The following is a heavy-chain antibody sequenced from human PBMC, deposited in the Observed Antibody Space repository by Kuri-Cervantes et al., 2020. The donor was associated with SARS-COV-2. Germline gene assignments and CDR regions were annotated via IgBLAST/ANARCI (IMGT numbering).Heavy chain of an antibody. J-gene: IGHJ5*02. Sequence: SETLSLTCTVSGGSISSSSYYWGWIRQPPGKGLEWIGYIYHSGSTYYNPSLKSRVTISVDRSKNQFSLKLSSVTAADTAVYYCARVHARGWFDPCGQGTLVTVSS. CDR1: GGSISSSSYY. CDR2: IYHSGST. CDR3: ARVHARGWFDP. D-gene: IGHD6-6*01. V-gene: IGHV4-39*07.